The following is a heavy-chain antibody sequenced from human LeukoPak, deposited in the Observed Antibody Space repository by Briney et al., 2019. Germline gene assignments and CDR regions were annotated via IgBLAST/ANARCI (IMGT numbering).Heavy chain of an antibody. CDR3: ATTSVVVVAAVLRSWFVP. Sequence: SETLSLTCAVYGGSFSGYYWSWIRQPPGKGLEWIGEINHSGSTNYNPSLKSRVTLSVDTSKNQFSLQLSSVTAADTAVYYCATTSVVVVAAVLRSWFVPWGQGTLVTVSS. V-gene: IGHV4-34*01. J-gene: IGHJ5*02. CDR2: INHSGST. CDR1: GGSFSGYY. D-gene: IGHD2-15*01.